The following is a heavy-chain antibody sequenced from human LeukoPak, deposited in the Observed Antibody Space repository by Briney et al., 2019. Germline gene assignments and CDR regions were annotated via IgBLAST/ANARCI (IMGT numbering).Heavy chain of an antibody. J-gene: IGHJ6*02. CDR2: IIPILGTA. D-gene: IGHD6-13*01. CDR1: GGTFSSYA. CDR3: ARSPGIAAKFAYYYYGMDV. Sequence: GASVKVSCKASGGTFSSYAISWVRQAPGQGLEWMGGIIPILGTANYAQKFQGRVTITADESTSTAYMEPSSLRSEDTAVYYCARSPGIAAKFAYYYYGMDVWGQGTTVTVSS. V-gene: IGHV1-69*13.